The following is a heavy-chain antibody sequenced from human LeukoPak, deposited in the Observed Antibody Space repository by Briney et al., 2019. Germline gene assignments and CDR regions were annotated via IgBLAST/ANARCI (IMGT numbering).Heavy chain of an antibody. Sequence: GGSLRLSCAASGFTFSSYSMNWVRQAPGKGLEWVSSISSSSSYIYYADSVKGRFTISRDNAKNSLYLQMNSLRAEDTAVYYCASTIGHSSSWYLGNYYYMDVWGTGTTVTVSS. J-gene: IGHJ6*03. D-gene: IGHD6-13*01. CDR2: ISSSSSYI. CDR3: ASTIGHSSSWYLGNYYYMDV. CDR1: GFTFSSYS. V-gene: IGHV3-21*01.